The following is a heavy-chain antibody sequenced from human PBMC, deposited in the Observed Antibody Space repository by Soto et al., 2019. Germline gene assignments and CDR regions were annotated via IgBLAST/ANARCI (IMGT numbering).Heavy chain of an antibody. CDR1: GGSISSGGYY. CDR2: IYYSGST. CDR3: ATWWGGLSRAGFDY. V-gene: IGHV4-31*03. J-gene: IGHJ4*02. D-gene: IGHD3-16*02. Sequence: SETLSLTCTVSGGSISSGGYYWSWIRQHPGKGLEWIGYIYYSGSTYYNPSLKSRVTISVDTSKNQFSLKLSSVTAADTAVYYCATWWGGLSRAGFDYWGQGTLVTVSS.